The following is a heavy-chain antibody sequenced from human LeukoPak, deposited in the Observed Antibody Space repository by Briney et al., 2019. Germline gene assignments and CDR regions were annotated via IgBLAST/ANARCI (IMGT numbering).Heavy chain of an antibody. CDR1: GVSTTNGIYY. CDR3: ARHAEYNSGWHFYPDH. CDR2: VHNVGST. D-gene: IGHD6-19*01. V-gene: IGHV4-39*01. J-gene: IGHJ4*02. Sequence: SETLSLTCTVSGVSTTNGIYYWAWIRQSPGKGLEWIGSVHNVGSTHYNLSLRSRVTMSIDTSKNQFSLRLNSVTAADTAVYYCARHAEYNSGWHFYPDHWGQGILVTVSS.